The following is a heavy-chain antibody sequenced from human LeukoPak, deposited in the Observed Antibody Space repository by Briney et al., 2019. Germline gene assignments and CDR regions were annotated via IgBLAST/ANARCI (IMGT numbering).Heavy chain of an antibody. D-gene: IGHD1-26*01. CDR1: GFTFSSYS. CDR2: ISSSSSTI. CDR3: ARVRGTHGSYRFDR. V-gene: IGHV3-48*01. Sequence: GGSLRLSCAASGFTFSSYSMNWVRQAPGKGLEWVSYISSSSSTIYYADSVKGRFTISRDNAKNSLYLQMNSLRAEDTAVYYCARVRGTHGSYRFDRWGQGTLVTVSS. J-gene: IGHJ5*02.